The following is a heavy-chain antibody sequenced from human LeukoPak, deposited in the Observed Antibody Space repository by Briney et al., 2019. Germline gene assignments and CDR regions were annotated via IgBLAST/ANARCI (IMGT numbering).Heavy chain of an antibody. D-gene: IGHD3-22*01. J-gene: IGHJ4*02. CDR1: GFTFSSYA. CDR2: ISYDGSNK. CDR3: ARDKYYYDSSGYYLKASYFDY. V-gene: IGHV3-30-3*01. Sequence: GGSLRLSCAASGFTFSSYAMHWVRQAPGKGLEWVAVISYDGSNKYYADSVKGRFTISRDNSKNTLYLQMNSLRAKDTAVYYCARDKYYYDSSGYYLKASYFDYWGQGTLVTVSS.